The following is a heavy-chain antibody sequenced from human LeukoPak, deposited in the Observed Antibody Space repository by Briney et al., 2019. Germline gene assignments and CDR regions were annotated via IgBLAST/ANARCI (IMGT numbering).Heavy chain of an antibody. J-gene: IGHJ4*02. CDR3: AKKWFGELLDY. CDR1: GFTFSSYG. V-gene: IGHV3-30*18. D-gene: IGHD3-10*01. CDR2: ISYDGRDR. Sequence: RGSLRLSCAASGFTFSSYGMHWVRQAPGKGLECVAIISYDGRDRYYADSVKGRFTISRDNSKNTVYLQMNSLRPEDTAVYYCAKKWFGELLDYWGQGALVTVSS.